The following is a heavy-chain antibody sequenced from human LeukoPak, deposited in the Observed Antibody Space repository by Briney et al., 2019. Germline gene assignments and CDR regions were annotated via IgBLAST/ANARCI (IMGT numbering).Heavy chain of an antibody. CDR2: IGTSNSRI. CDR1: GFTFSSYS. J-gene: IGHJ4*02. D-gene: IGHD4-17*01. V-gene: IGHV3-48*04. CDR3: ARDDGYYALPVDY. Sequence: GGSLRLYCAASGFTFSSYSLNWVRQAPGQGLEWVSYIGTSNSRIYYVDSVKGRFTISIDNAKNSLYLQMNSLRAEDTAVYYCARDDGYYALPVDYWGQGTLVTVSS.